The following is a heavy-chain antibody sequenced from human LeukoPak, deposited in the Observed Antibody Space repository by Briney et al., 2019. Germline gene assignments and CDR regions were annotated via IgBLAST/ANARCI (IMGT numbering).Heavy chain of an antibody. D-gene: IGHD3-22*01. CDR2: IYHSGRT. CDR3: ARDYYDSSGYYAFDI. J-gene: IGHJ3*02. V-gene: IGHV4-38-2*02. Sequence: SETLSLTCTVSGGSISSGYYWGWIRQPPGKGLEWIGSIYHSGRTFYNPSLKSRVTISVDTSKNQFSLKLTSVTAADTAVYYCARDYYDSSGYYAFDIWGQGTMVTVSS. CDR1: GGSISSGYY.